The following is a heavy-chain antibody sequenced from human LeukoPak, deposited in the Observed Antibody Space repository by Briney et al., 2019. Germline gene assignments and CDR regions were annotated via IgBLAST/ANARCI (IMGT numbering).Heavy chain of an antibody. CDR2: INHSGST. CDR3: ARNRGYSYGYVDY. J-gene: IGHJ4*02. D-gene: IGHD5-18*01. V-gene: IGHV4-34*01. CDR1: GGSFSGYY. Sequence: SETLSLTCAVYGGSFSGYYWSWIRQPPGKGLEWIGEINHSGSTNYNPSLKSRVTISVDTSKNQFSLKLGSVTAADTAVYYCARNRGYSYGYVDYWGRGTLVTVSS.